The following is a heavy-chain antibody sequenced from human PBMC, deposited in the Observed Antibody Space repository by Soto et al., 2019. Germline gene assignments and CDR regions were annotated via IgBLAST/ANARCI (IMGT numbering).Heavy chain of an antibody. V-gene: IGHV1-3*01. D-gene: IGHD2-2*01. CDR3: ARDGADIVVVPAALWVWFDP. CDR1: GYTFTSYA. J-gene: IGHJ5*02. CDR2: INAGNGNT. Sequence: GASVKVSCKASGYTFTSYAMHWVRQAPGQRLEWMGWINAGNGNTKYSQKFQGRVTITRDTSASTAYMELSSLRSEDTAVYYCARDGADIVVVPAALWVWFDPWGQGTLVTVSS.